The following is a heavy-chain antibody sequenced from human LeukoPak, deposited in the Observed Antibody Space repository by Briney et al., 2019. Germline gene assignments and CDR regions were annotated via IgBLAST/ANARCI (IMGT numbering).Heavy chain of an antibody. CDR1: GGSFSGYY. D-gene: IGHD2-15*01. CDR3: AREGKTYCSGGSCYFPYINWFDP. CDR2: INHSGST. J-gene: IGHJ5*02. V-gene: IGHV4-34*01. Sequence: SETLSLTCAVYGGSFSGYYWSWIRQPPGKGLEWIGEINHSGSTNYNPSLKSRVTISVDTSKNQFSLKLGSVTAADTAVYYCAREGKTYCSGGSCYFPYINWFDPWGQGTLVTVSS.